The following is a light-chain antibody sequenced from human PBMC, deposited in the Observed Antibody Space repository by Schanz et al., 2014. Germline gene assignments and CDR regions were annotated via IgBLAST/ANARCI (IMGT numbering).Light chain of an antibody. V-gene: IGKV1-5*03. J-gene: IGKJ3*01. CDR2: STS. Sequence: DIQMTQSPSTLSASVGDRVTITCRASQSISKWVAWYQQKAGKGPKLLIYSTSNLERGVPSRFSGSGSGTEFTLTITSLEPDDFATYYCQQYNSYPGTFGPGTKVDFK. CDR3: QQYNSYPGT. CDR1: QSISKW.